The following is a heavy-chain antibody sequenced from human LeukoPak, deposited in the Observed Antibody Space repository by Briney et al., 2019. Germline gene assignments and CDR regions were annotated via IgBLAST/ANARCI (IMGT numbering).Heavy chain of an antibody. CDR3: ARAYHRRYCSSTSCPRRLNWFDP. D-gene: IGHD2-2*01. CDR1: GYTFTSYA. V-gene: IGHV7-4-1*02. Sequence: ASVKVFCKASGYTFTSYAMNWVRQAPGQGLEWMGWINTNTGNPTYAQGFTGRFVFSLDTSVSTAYLQISSLKAEDTAVYYCARAYHRRYCSSTSCPRRLNWFDPWGQGTLVTVSS. J-gene: IGHJ5*02. CDR2: INTNTGNP.